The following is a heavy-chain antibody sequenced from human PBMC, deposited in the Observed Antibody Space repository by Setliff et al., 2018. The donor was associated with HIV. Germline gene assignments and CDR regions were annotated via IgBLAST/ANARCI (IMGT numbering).Heavy chain of an antibody. CDR2: ISGYKGNT. J-gene: IGHJ3*02. CDR1: GYTFTNYG. Sequence: ASVKVSCKASGYTFTNYGISWIRQAPGQGLEWLGWISGYKGNTNYAQRLQGRVTMTTETSTSTAYMELRSLRSDDTAVYYCARGLEAFDIWGQGTMVTVSS. D-gene: IGHD1-1*01. CDR3: ARGLEAFDI. V-gene: IGHV1-18*01.